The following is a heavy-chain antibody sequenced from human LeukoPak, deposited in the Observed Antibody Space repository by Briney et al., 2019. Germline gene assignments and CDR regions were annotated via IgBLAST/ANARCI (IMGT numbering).Heavy chain of an antibody. V-gene: IGHV1-2*02. J-gene: IGHJ2*01. CDR3: ARGAGCSSTSCYALRYFDL. D-gene: IGHD2-2*01. CDR2: INPNSGGT. CDR1: GYTFTGYY. Sequence: GASVKVSCKASGYTFTGYYMHWVRQAPGHGLEWMGWINPNSGGTNYAQKFQGRVTMTRDTSISTAYMELSRLRSDDTAVYYCARGAGCSSTSCYALRYFDLWGRGTLVTVSS.